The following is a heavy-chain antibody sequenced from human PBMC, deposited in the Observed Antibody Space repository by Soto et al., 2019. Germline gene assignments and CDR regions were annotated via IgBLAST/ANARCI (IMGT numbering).Heavy chain of an antibody. J-gene: IGHJ5*01. V-gene: IGHV2-5*08. CDR2: IYWDDDQ. CDR3: EHKRDVAGGFKS. CDR1: GFSLSTSGMC. Sequence: VAGPTLVNPTQTLTLTCTFSGFSLSTSGMCVSWIRQPPGQALEWLALIYWDDDQRYNPSLKNRLTITKDTSRNQVVLTMTNMDRVDTAIYVCEHKRDVAGGFKSWGKGTLVTAPQ.